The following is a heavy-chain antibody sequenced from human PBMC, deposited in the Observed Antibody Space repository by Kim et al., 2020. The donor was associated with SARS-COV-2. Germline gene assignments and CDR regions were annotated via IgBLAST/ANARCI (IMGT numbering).Heavy chain of an antibody. Sequence: GGSLRLSCAASGVTFSSCAMHWVRQAPGKGLDWVAVISYAGSNKNYADSVTGRFTISRDNSKNTLYLQMNSLRAEDTALYYCARDPWSRRYCLSYSYYR. CDR1: GVTFSSCA. J-gene: IGHJ6*01. CDR2: ISYAGSNK. CDR3: ARDPWSRRYCLSYSYYR. V-gene: IGHV3-30-3*01. D-gene: IGHD2-21*01.